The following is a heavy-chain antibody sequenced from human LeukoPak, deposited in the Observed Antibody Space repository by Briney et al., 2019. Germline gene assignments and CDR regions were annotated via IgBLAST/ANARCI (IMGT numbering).Heavy chain of an antibody. CDR3: ARGHNPDAFDI. J-gene: IGHJ3*02. Sequence: GGSLRLSCAASGFIFNSYSMNWVRQAPGKGLEWVSSISSSSSYIYYADSVKGRFTISRDNAKNSLYLQMNSLRAEDTAVYYCARGHNPDAFDIWGQGTMVTVSS. CDR1: GFIFNSYS. V-gene: IGHV3-21*01. D-gene: IGHD1-14*01. CDR2: ISSSSSYI.